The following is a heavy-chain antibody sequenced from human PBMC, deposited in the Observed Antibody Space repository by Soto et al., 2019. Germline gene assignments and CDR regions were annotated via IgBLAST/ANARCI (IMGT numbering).Heavy chain of an antibody. J-gene: IGHJ6*02. CDR3: GSLNGYCISTNCHGYYGMDV. V-gene: IGHV4-59*01. Sequence: PSETLSLTCTVSGGSISGYYWSWIRQPPGKGLEWIGYMYNTGSTVYNPSFKSRVTISVDTSKNQFSLKLNSVTAADTAVYYCGSLNGYCISTNCHGYYGMDVWGQGTTVTVSS. D-gene: IGHD2-2*03. CDR1: GGSISGYY. CDR2: MYNTGST.